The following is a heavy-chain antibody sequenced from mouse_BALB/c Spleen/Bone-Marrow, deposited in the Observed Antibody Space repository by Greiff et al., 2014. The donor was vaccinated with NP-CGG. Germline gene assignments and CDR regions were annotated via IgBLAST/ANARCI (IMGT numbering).Heavy chain of an antibody. CDR2: IYPGNLNT. J-gene: IGHJ4*01. CDR3: TRDAMDY. CDR1: GYTFTAYY. V-gene: IGHV1S56*01. Sequence: VHLVESGPELVKPGASVRISCKASGYTFTAYYIHWVKQRPGQGLEWIGWIYPGNLNTKYNEKFKGKATLTADKSSSTAYMQLSSLTSEDSAVYFCTRDAMDYWGQGTSVTVSS.